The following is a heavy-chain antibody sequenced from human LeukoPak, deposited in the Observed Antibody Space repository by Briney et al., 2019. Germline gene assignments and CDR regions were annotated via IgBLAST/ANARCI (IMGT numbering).Heavy chain of an antibody. CDR3: ARGGTYYYGSGSYYIENDAFDI. D-gene: IGHD3-10*01. V-gene: IGHV1-69*02. CDR1: GGTFNSYT. Sequence: SVKVSCKASGGTFNSYTFSWVRQAPGQGLEWMGRIIPILGIANYAQKFQGRVTITADKSTSTAYMELSSLRSEDTAVYYCARGGTYYYGSGSYYIENDAFDIWGQGTMVTVSS. J-gene: IGHJ3*02. CDR2: IIPILGIA.